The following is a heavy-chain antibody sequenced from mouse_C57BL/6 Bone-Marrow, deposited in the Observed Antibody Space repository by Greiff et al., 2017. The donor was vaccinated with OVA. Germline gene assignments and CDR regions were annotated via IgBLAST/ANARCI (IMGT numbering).Heavy chain of an antibody. D-gene: IGHD1-1*01. V-gene: IGHV1-80*01. J-gene: IGHJ4*01. CDR1: GYAFSSYW. CDR2: IYPGDGDT. Sequence: VQLQQSGAELVKPGASVKISCKASGYAFSSYWMNWVKQRPGKGLEWIGQIYPGDGDTTYNGKFKGKATLTADKSSSTAYMQLSSLTSEDSAVYFCARDYYGSSYDYYAMDYWGQGTSVTVSS. CDR3: ARDYYGSSYDYYAMDY.